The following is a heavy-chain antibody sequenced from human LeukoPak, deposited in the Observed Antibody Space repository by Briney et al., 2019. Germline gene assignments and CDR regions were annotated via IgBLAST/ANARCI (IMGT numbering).Heavy chain of an antibody. Sequence: LSLTCAVYGGSFSDYYWSWIRQLPGKGLEWVSSISSSSSYIYYADSVKGRFTISRDNAKNSLYLQMNSLRAEDTAVYYCARDSDYYDSSGYSYYYYYGMDVWGQGTTVTVSS. J-gene: IGHJ6*02. CDR3: ARDSDYYDSSGYSYYYYYGMDV. V-gene: IGHV3-11*06. CDR2: ISSSSSYI. D-gene: IGHD3-22*01. CDR1: GGSFSDYY.